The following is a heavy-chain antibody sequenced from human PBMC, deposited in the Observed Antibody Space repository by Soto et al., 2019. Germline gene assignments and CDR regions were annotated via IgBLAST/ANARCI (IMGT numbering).Heavy chain of an antibody. CDR3: AGGNGQGGYQYYYGMDV. D-gene: IGHD5-12*01. Sequence: QVQVVESGGGLVKPGGSLRLSCAASGFTFTDYYMTWIRQAPGKGLEWVSYMSSNGNTIYYADSVKGRFTTSRDNAKKSLYLQMNSLRDEDTAVYYCAGGNGQGGYQYYYGMDVWGQGTTVTVSS. V-gene: IGHV3-11*01. CDR2: MSSNGNTI. CDR1: GFTFTDYY. J-gene: IGHJ6*02.